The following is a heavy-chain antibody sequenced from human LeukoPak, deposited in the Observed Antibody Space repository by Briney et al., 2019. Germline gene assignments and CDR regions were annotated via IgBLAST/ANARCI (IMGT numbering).Heavy chain of an antibody. CDR3: ARATAAPSSYYFDH. D-gene: IGHD6-25*01. J-gene: IGHJ4*02. CDR2: IYYSGST. Sequence: PSETLSLTCTVSGVSISSYYWSWIRQSPGKGLEWIGYIYYSGSTYYNPSLKSRVTISVDTSKNQFSLELTSVTAVDTAVYYCARATAAPSSYYFDHWGQGTLVTVSS. V-gene: IGHV4-59*01. CDR1: GVSISSYY.